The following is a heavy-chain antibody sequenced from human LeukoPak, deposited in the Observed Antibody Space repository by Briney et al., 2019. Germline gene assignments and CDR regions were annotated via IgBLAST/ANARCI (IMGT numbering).Heavy chain of an antibody. CDR2: INPNSGGT. CDR1: RYTFTGYY. V-gene: IGHV1-2*06. J-gene: IGHJ4*02. CDR3: ARVIAVAGTIYFDY. D-gene: IGHD6-19*01. Sequence: ASVKDSCKASRYTFTGYYMHWVRQAPGQGLEWMGRINPNSGGTNYAQKFQGRVTMTRDTSISTAYMELSRLRSDDTAVYYCARVIAVAGTIYFDYWGQGTLVTVSS.